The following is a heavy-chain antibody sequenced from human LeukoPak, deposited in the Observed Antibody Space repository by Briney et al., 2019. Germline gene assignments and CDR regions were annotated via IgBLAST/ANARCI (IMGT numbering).Heavy chain of an antibody. CDR2: IYYSGST. V-gene: IGHV4-59*06. CDR3: ARALGGNYDILTGYYTTYYFDY. Sequence: SETLSLTCTVSGGSISSYYWSWIRQHPGKGLEWIGYIYYSGSTYYNPSLKSRVTISVDTSKNQFSLKLSSVTAADTAVYYCARALGGNYDILTGYYTTYYFDYWGQGTLVTVSS. D-gene: IGHD3-9*01. CDR1: GGSISSYY. J-gene: IGHJ4*02.